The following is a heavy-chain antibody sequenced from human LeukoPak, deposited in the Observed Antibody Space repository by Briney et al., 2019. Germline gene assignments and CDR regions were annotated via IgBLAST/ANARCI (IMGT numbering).Heavy chain of an antibody. Sequence: GASVKVSCKASGYTFTSCYMHWVRQAPGQGLEWMGIINPSGGSTSYAQKFQGRVTMTRDTSTSTVYMELSSLRSEDTAVYYCARDSLSSGWYLNPDYWGQGTLVTVSS. CDR1: GYTFTSCY. CDR3: ARDSLSSGWYLNPDY. D-gene: IGHD6-19*01. V-gene: IGHV1-46*01. CDR2: INPSGGST. J-gene: IGHJ4*02.